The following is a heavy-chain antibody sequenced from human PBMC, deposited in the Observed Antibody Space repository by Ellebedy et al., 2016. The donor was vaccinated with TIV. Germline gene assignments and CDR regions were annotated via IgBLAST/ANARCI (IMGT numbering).Heavy chain of an antibody. CDR2: IYPGDSDT. CDR3: ARHGGYSSSPLNY. CDR1: GYSFTSYW. V-gene: IGHV5-51*01. D-gene: IGHD6-6*01. J-gene: IGHJ4*02. Sequence: KVSCKGSGYSFTSYWIGWVRQMPGKGLEWMGIIYPGDSDTRYSPSFQGQVTISADKSISTAYLQWSSLKASDTAIYYCARHGGYSSSPLNYWGQGTLVTVSS.